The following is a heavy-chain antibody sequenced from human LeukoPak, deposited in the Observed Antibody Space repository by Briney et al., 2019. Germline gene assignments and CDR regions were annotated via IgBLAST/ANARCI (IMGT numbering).Heavy chain of an antibody. Sequence: SETLSLTCTVSGGSISGYYWSWIRQSPGKGLEWLGYIFYIGSTNYNPSLKSRVTISVDTSKNQFSLKLSSVTAADTAVYYCARHPSVAGTKGGFDHWGQGTLVTVSS. D-gene: IGHD6-19*01. CDR3: ARHPSVAGTKGGFDH. CDR1: GGSISGYY. J-gene: IGHJ4*02. CDR2: IFYIGST. V-gene: IGHV4-59*08.